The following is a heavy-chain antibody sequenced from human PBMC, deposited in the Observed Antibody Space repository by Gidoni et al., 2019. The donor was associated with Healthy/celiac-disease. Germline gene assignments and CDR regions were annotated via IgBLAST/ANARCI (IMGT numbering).Heavy chain of an antibody. D-gene: IGHD3-22*01. V-gene: IGHV3-30-3*01. CDR3: ARDPRYYYDSSGYYSDAFDI. J-gene: IGHJ3*02. Sequence: QVQLVESGGGVVQPGRSLRLSCAASGFTFSSYAMHWVRHAPGKGLEWVAVISYDGSNKYYADSVKGRFTISRDNSKNTLYLQMNSLRAEDTAVYYCARDPRYYYDSSGYYSDAFDIWGQGTMLTVSS. CDR1: GFTFSSYA. CDR2: ISYDGSNK.